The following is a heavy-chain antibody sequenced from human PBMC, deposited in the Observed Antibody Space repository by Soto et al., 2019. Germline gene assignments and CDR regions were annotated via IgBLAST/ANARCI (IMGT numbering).Heavy chain of an antibody. CDR3: ARVLISERAYDY. D-gene: IGHD3-16*01. CDR2: TTTYVGHT. CDR1: GYIFPNFG. J-gene: IGHJ4*02. Sequence: ASVKVSCKASGYIFPNFGITWVPQAPGHGLEWVGWTTTYVGHTYYAQNFQGRVIITTDTSTNTAYMELTNVRSDDTAVYYCARVLISERAYDYWGQGTLVTVSS. V-gene: IGHV1-18*01.